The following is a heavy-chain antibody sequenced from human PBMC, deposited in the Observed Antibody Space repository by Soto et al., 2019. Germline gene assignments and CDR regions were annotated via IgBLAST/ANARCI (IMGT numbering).Heavy chain of an antibody. V-gene: IGHV3-15*01. CDR1: GFTFSNAW. CDR2: IKSKTDGGTT. CDR3: TATSPPYVVRGVPLNYYYYYMDV. J-gene: IGHJ6*03. Sequence: GGSLRLSCAASGFTFSNAWMSWVRQAPGKGLEWVGRIKSKTDGGTTDYAAPVKGRFTISRDDSKNTLYLQMNSLKTEDTAVYYCTATSPPYVVRGVPLNYYYYYMDVWGKGTTVTVSS. D-gene: IGHD3-10*01.